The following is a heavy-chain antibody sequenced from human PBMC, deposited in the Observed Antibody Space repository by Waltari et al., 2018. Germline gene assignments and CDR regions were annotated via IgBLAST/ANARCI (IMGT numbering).Heavy chain of an antibody. D-gene: IGHD1-26*01. CDR1: GFTFSRYW. Sequence: EVLLVESGGGVVQPGGSLRLSCPASGFTFSRYWIHWVRQVPGKGLAWVSRINEDGSTTDYADSVKGRFTISRDNAKSTLYLQMNSLRAEDTAVYYCASDLAGAKDHWGQGTLVTVSS. CDR2: INEDGSTT. J-gene: IGHJ4*02. V-gene: IGHV3-74*01. CDR3: ASDLAGAKDH.